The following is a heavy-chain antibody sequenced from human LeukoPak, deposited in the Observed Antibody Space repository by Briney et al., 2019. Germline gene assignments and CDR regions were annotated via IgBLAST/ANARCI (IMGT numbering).Heavy chain of an antibody. CDR2: INHSGST. CDR3: ARRLARGRFDP. V-gene: IGHV4-34*01. J-gene: IGHJ5*02. CDR1: GGSFSGYY. Sequence: PSETLSLTCAVYGGSFSGYYWSWIRQPPGKGLEWIGEINHSGSTNYNPSLKSRVTISVDTSKNQFSLKLSSVTAADTAVYYCARRLARGRFDPWGQGTLVTVSS. D-gene: IGHD3-10*01.